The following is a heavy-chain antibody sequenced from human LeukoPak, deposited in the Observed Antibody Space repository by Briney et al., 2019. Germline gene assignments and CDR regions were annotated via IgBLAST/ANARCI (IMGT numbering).Heavy chain of an antibody. CDR2: MNPNSGNT. J-gene: IGHJ4*02. CDR3: ARGPQRGPYQPLLEWLPCGDY. V-gene: IGHV1-8*01. Sequence: EASVKVSCKASGYTFTSYDINWVRQATGQGLEWMGWMNPNSGNTGYAQKFQGRVTMTRNTSISTAYMELSSLRSEDTAVYYCARGPQRGPYQPLLEWLPCGDYWGQGTLVTVSS. D-gene: IGHD2-2*01. CDR1: GYTFTSYD.